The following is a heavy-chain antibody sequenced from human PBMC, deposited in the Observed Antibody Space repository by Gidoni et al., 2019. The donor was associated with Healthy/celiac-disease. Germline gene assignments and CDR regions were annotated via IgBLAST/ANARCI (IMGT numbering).Heavy chain of an antibody. V-gene: IGHV4-34*01. CDR3: ARGRERFTMVRGVPCCAFDI. CDR1: GGSFSGYS. D-gene: IGHD3-10*01. CDR2: INHSGST. J-gene: IGHJ3*02. Sequence: QVQLQQWGAGLLKPSEPLSLTCAVSGGSFSGYSCSWIRQPPGKGLEWIGEINHSGSTNYNPSLKSRVNRSVDTSKNQFSRKLSSVTAADTAVYYWARGRERFTMVRGVPCCAFDIWGQGTMVTVSS.